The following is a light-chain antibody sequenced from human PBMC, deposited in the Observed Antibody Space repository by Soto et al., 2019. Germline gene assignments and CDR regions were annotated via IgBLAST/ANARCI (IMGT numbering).Light chain of an antibody. CDR3: QKYDSAPQT. Sequence: DIQMTQSPSSLSASVGDRVTITCRASQGISNYLAWYQQKPGKVPKLLIYAASTLQPGVPSRFSGGGSGTDFTLTISSLQPVDVATYYCQKYDSAPQTFGPGTKVDIK. CDR2: AAS. J-gene: IGKJ3*01. V-gene: IGKV1-27*01. CDR1: QGISNY.